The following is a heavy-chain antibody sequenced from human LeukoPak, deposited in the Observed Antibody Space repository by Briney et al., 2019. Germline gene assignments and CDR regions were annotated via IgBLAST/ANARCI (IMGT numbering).Heavy chain of an antibody. D-gene: IGHD2-15*01. V-gene: IGHV3-30*04. Sequence: PGGSLRLSCAASGFTFSNYAMSWVRQAPGKGLEWVAVISYDGSNKYYADSVKGRFTISRDNSKNTLYLQMNSLRAEDTAVYYCARDPREDCSGGSCGSWFDPWGQGTLVTVSS. J-gene: IGHJ5*02. CDR2: ISYDGSNK. CDR1: GFTFSNYA. CDR3: ARDPREDCSGGSCGSWFDP.